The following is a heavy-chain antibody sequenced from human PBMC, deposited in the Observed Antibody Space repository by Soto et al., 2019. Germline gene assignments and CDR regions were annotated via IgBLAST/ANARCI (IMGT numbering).Heavy chain of an antibody. V-gene: IGHV3-23*01. CDR3: VRKYPGTRPFDY. CDR1: GFTFNIYA. Sequence: GGSLRLSCAAPGFTFNIYAMKWVRHAPGKGLAWVSAIGTDGNTYYANSVKGRFTISRDNSRTTLYLQMNSLRVEDTALYYCVRKYPGTRPFDYWGQGTLVTVSS. J-gene: IGHJ4*01. D-gene: IGHD2-2*01. CDR2: IGTDGNT.